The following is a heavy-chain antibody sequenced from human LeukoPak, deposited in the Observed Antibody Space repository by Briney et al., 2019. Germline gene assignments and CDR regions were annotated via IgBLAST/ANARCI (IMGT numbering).Heavy chain of an antibody. D-gene: IGHD6-6*01. Sequence: SETLSLTCTVSGGSISSSSYYWGWIRQPPGKGLEWIGSIYYSGSTYYNPSLKSRVTISVDTSKNQFSLKLSSVTAADAAVYYCARVYGSSSGRNIDYWGQGTLVTVSS. CDR1: GGSISSSSYY. V-gene: IGHV4-39*07. CDR3: ARVYGSSSGRNIDY. CDR2: IYYSGST. J-gene: IGHJ4*02.